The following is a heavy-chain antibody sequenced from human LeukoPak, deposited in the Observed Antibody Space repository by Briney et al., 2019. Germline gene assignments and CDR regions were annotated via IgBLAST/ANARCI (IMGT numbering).Heavy chain of an antibody. J-gene: IGHJ4*02. CDR3: ARHLSGWYADY. CDR1: GYRFTNYW. D-gene: IGHD6-19*01. V-gene: IGHV5-51*01. Sequence: GASLKISCKGSGYRFTNYWIGWVRRMPGKGLEWMGIIYPDDSDTRYSPSFQGQVTISADKSISTAYLQWDSLKASDTAIYYCARHLSGWYADYWGQGTLVTVSS. CDR2: IYPDDSDT.